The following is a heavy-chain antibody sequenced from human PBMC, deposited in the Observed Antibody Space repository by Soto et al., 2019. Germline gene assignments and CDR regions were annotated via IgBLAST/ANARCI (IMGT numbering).Heavy chain of an antibody. CDR3: ASLTMVRGVPVGYYGMDV. Sequence: PSETLSLTCTVSGGSISSSSYYWGWIRQPPGKGLEWIGSIYYSGSTYYNPSLKSRVTISVDTSKNQFSLKLSSVTAADTAVYYCASLTMVRGVPVGYYGMDVWGQGTTVTVSS. CDR2: IYYSGST. J-gene: IGHJ6*02. D-gene: IGHD3-10*01. V-gene: IGHV4-39*01. CDR1: GGSISSSSYY.